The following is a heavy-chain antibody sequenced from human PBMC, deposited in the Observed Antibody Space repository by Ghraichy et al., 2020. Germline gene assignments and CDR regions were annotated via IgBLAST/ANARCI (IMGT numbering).Heavy chain of an antibody. D-gene: IGHD3-3*01. V-gene: IGHV3-23*01. CDR3: AKGQVPSNYDFWSGTLDY. CDR1: GFTFSSYA. J-gene: IGHJ4*02. Sequence: GGSLRLSCAASGFTFSSYAMSWVRQAPGKGLEWVSAISGSGGSTYYADSVKGRFTISRDNSKNTLYLQMNSLRAEDTAVYYCAKGQVPSNYDFWSGTLDYWGQGTLVTVSS. CDR2: ISGSGGST.